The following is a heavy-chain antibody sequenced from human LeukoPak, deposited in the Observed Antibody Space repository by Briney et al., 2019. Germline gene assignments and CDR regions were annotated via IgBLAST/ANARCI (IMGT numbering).Heavy chain of an antibody. CDR3: ARGSLPSDYYDSSGYPDY. J-gene: IGHJ4*02. CDR1: GYTFTSYD. CDR2: MNPNSGNT. Sequence: ASVKVSCKASGYTFTSYDINWVRQATGQGLEWMGWMNPNSGNTGYAQRFQGRVTMTRNTSISTAYMELSSLRSEDTAVYYCARGSLPSDYYDSSGYPDYWGQGTLVTVSS. V-gene: IGHV1-8*01. D-gene: IGHD3-22*01.